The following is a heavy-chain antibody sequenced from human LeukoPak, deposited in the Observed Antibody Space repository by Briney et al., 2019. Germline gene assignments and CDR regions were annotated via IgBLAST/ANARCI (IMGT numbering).Heavy chain of an antibody. CDR3: ARQLGDYVWGTYRSFDY. D-gene: IGHD3-16*02. J-gene: IGHJ4*02. CDR2: INHSGST. V-gene: IGHV4-34*01. CDR1: GGSFSGYY. Sequence: PSETLSLTCAVYGGSFSGYYWSWIRQPPGKGLEWIGEINHSGSTNYNPSLKSRVTISVDTSKNQFSLKLSSVTAADTAVYYCARQLGDYVWGTYRSFDYWGQGTLVTVSS.